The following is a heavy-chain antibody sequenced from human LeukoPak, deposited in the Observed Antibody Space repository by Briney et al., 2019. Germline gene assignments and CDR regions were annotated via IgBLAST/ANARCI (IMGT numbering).Heavy chain of an antibody. D-gene: IGHD3-22*01. J-gene: IGHJ3*02. CDR1: GGSISSYY. CDR3: ARGNYYDSSTYYRAFDI. CDR2: IYYSGST. Sequence: SETLSLTCTVSGGSISSYYWSWIRQPPGKGLEWIGYIYYSGSTNYNPSLKSRVTISVDTSKNQFSLKLSSVTAADTAVYYCARGNYYDSSTYYRAFDIWGQGTMVTVSS. V-gene: IGHV4-59*01.